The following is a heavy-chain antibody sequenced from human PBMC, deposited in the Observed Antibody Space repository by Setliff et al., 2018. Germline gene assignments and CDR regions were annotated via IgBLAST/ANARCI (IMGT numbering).Heavy chain of an antibody. CDR1: GYFISSGYY. Sequence: SETLSLTCAVSGYFISSGYYWGWIRQPPGKGLEWIGSIYHSGSTYYNPSLKSRVTISVDTSKKQFSLKLSSVTAADTAVYYCARRHCSGGSCYSINYFDYWGQGTLVTVSS. J-gene: IGHJ4*02. CDR2: IYHSGST. D-gene: IGHD2-15*01. CDR3: ARRHCSGGSCYSINYFDY. V-gene: IGHV4-38-2*01.